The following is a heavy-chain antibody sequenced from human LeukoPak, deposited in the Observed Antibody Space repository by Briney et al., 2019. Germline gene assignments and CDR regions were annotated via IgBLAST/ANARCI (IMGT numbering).Heavy chain of an antibody. CDR1: GFTFSSYA. V-gene: IGHV3-23*01. J-gene: IGHJ4*02. Sequence: GGSLRLSCAASGFTFSSYAMSWVRQAPGKGLEWVSAISGSGGSTYYADSVKGRFTISRDNSKNTLYLQMNSLRAEDTAVYYCAKDPPRIAARWSGVDYWGQGTLVTVSS. D-gene: IGHD6-6*01. CDR3: AKDPPRIAARWSGVDY. CDR2: ISGSGGST.